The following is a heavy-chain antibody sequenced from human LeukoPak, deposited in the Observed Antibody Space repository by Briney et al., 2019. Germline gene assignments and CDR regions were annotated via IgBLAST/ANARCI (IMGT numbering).Heavy chain of an antibody. D-gene: IGHD3-22*01. V-gene: IGHV1-2*06. CDR1: GYTFTGYY. CDR3: ARSLRYYYDSSGYSGYFDY. Sequence: ASVKVSCKASGYTFTGYYMHWVRQAPGQGLEWMGRINPNSGGTNYAQKFQGRVTMTRDTSISTAYMELSRLRSDDTAVYYCARSLRYYYDSSGYSGYFDYWGQGTLVTVSP. J-gene: IGHJ4*02. CDR2: INPNSGGT.